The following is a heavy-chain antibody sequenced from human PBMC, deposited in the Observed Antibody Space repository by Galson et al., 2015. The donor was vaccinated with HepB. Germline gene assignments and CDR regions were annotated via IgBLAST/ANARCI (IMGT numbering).Heavy chain of an antibody. Sequence: SVKVSCKASGGTFSSYAISWVRQAPGQGLEWMGGIIPIFGTANYAQKFQGRVTITADESTSTAYMELSSLRSEDTAVYYCAREGDLVHSFDYWGQGTLVTVSS. D-gene: IGHD3-16*01. J-gene: IGHJ4*02. V-gene: IGHV1-69*13. CDR3: AREGDLVHSFDY. CDR1: GGTFSSYA. CDR2: IIPIFGTA.